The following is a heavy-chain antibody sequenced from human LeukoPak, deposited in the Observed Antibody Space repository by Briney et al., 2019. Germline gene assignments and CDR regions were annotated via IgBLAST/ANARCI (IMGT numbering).Heavy chain of an antibody. CDR3: AKDGSLTRFDY. V-gene: IGHV3-23*01. J-gene: IGHJ4*02. CDR2: FSDSGDST. Sequence: FSDSGDSTYYADSVKGRFVISRDNSKNTLYLQMNSLRAEDTAVYYCAKDGSLTRFDYWGQGILVTVSS. D-gene: IGHD2-15*01.